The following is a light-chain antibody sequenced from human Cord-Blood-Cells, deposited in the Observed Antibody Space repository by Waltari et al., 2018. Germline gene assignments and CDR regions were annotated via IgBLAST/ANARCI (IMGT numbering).Light chain of an antibody. CDR1: QSLLHSNGYNY. CDR2: LGS. V-gene: IGKV2-28*01. J-gene: IGKJ2*01. CDR3: MQALQTPYT. Sequence: EIVMTQSPLSLPVTRGEPASIPCRSRQSLLHSNGYNYLDLYLQKPGQSPQLLIYLGSNRASGVPDRFSGSGSGTDFTLKISRVEAEDVGVYYCMQALQTPYTFGQGTKLEIK.